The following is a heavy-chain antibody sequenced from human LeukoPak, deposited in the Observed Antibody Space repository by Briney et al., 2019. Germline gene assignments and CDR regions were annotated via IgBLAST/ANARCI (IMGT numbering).Heavy chain of an antibody. Sequence: PGGSLRLSSAASGFTFSSYGMHWVRQAPGKGLEWVAVIRYDGSNKYYADSVKGRFTISRDNSKNTLYLQMNSLRAEDTAVYYCASEPRVDSGSYRGPFDYWGQGTLVTVSS. J-gene: IGHJ4*02. D-gene: IGHD1-26*01. V-gene: IGHV3-30*02. CDR3: ASEPRVDSGSYRGPFDY. CDR2: IRYDGSNK. CDR1: GFTFSSYG.